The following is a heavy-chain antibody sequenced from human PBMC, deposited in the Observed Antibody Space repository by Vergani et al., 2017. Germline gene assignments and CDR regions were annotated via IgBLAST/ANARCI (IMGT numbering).Heavy chain of an antibody. J-gene: IGHJ6*02. CDR1: GGSISSSSYY. V-gene: IGHV4-39*07. CDR2: IYYSGST. CDR3: ARDQPIGMDV. Sequence: QLQLQELGPGLVKPSETLSLTFTLLGGSISSSSYYWGWIRQPPGKGLEWIGSIYYSGSTYYNPSLKSRVTISVDTSKNQFSLKLSSVTAADTAVYYCARDQPIGMDVWGQGTTVTVSS.